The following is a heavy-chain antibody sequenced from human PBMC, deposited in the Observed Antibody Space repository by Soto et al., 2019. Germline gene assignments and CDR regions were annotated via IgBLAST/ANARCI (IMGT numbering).Heavy chain of an antibody. Sequence: PGGSLRLSCAASGLTFSSYWMSWVRQAPGKGLEWVANMNQDGSEKNYVDSVKGRFTISRDNAKNSLYLQMNSLRAEDTAVYYSERDRGYSIFDYWGQGTLVTVSS. CDR3: ERDRGYSIFDY. V-gene: IGHV3-7*01. J-gene: IGHJ4*02. CDR2: MNQDGSEK. D-gene: IGHD3-22*01. CDR1: GLTFSSYW.